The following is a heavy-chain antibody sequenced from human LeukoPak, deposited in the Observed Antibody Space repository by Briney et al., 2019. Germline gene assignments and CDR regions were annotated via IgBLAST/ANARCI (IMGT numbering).Heavy chain of an antibody. J-gene: IGHJ3*02. D-gene: IGHD2-2*01. CDR3: ARSAGIVVVPAAPYDAFDI. CDR2: IIPIFGTA. V-gene: IGHV1-69*05. Sequence: GSSVKVSCKASGGTFSSYAISWVGQAPGQGLEWMGGIIPIFGTANYAQKFQGRVTITTDESTSTAYMELSSLRSEDTAVYYCARSAGIVVVPAAPYDAFDIWGQGTMVTVSS. CDR1: GGTFSSYA.